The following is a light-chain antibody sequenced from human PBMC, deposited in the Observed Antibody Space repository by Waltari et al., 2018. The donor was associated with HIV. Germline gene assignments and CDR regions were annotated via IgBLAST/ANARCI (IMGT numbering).Light chain of an antibody. CDR3: QQSYTTPRT. V-gene: IGKV1-39*01. Sequence: DIQMTQSPSSLSASVGDRVTITCRASQSISTSLNWYQQKVGKAPKLLIYGASNLQGVVSSNFSATGSGTDFTLTITSLQPDDFASYFCQQSYTTPRTFGQGTKVEIK. CDR2: GAS. J-gene: IGKJ2*01. CDR1: QSISTS.